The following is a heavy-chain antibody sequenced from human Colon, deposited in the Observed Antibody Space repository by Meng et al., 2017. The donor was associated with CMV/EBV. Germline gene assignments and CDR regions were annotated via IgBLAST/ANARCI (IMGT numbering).Heavy chain of an antibody. CDR2: TYYGGTT. CDR3: ARELPRAQ. Sequence: SETLSLTCSVSGFSISSGYYWGWIRQSPEKGLEWIGTTYYGGTTTYNPSLKNRVRISIDTSKNQFFLKLDSVTAADMAVYFCARELPRAQWGQGILVTVSS. CDR1: GFSISSGYY. V-gene: IGHV4-38-2*02. J-gene: IGHJ4*02. D-gene: IGHD1-14*01.